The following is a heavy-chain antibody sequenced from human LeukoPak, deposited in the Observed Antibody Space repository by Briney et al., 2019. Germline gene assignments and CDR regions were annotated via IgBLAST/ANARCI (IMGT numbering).Heavy chain of an antibody. CDR2: IGGGDT. J-gene: IGHJ6*03. CDR1: GFTFMNYA. D-gene: IGHD3-3*01. CDR3: ARAEKGRDYDFWSGYQDYYYMDV. Sequence: GGSLRLSCTASGFTFMNYAMSWVRQAPGKGLEWISGIGGGDTHYADSVRGRFTISRDDSKNTVDLQMSSLRAEDTAVYYCARAEKGRDYDFWSGYQDYYYMDVWGKGTTVIVSS. V-gene: IGHV3-23*01.